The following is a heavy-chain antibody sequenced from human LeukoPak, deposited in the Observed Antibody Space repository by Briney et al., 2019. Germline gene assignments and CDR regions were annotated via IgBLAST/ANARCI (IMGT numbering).Heavy chain of an antibody. CDR3: ARDMYYYDSSADAYDI. J-gene: IGHJ3*02. V-gene: IGHV3-23*01. Sequence: GGSLRLSCAASGFTFSSYGMSWVRQAPGKGLEWVSAISGSGGSTYYADSVKGRFTISRDNSKNTLYLQMNSLRAEDTAVYYCARDMYYYDSSADAYDIWGQGTMVTVSS. CDR2: ISGSGGST. CDR1: GFTFSSYG. D-gene: IGHD3-22*01.